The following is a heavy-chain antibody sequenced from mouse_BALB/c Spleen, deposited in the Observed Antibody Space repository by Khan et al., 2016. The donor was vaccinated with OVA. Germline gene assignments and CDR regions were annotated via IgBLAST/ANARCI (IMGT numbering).Heavy chain of an antibody. V-gene: IGHV1-85*01. D-gene: IGHD2-14*01. CDR3: ARGGYGGFAY. Sequence: QVQLQQSGAELVKPGASVKLSCKASGYTFTSYDINWVRQRPEQGLEWIGWMFPGDGSTKYNENFKGKATLTTDKSSSTAYMQLSRLTSEDSGAYFCARGGYGGFAYWGQGTLVTGSA. CDR1: GYTFTSYD. CDR2: MFPGDGST. J-gene: IGHJ3*01.